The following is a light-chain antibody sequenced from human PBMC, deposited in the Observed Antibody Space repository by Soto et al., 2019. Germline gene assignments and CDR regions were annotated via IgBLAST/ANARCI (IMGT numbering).Light chain of an antibody. V-gene: IGKV2-28*01. CDR3: MQALQTPA. CDR2: LGS. Sequence: DIVMTQSPLSLPVTPGEPASISFRSSQILLHSNGYNYLDWYLQKPGQSPQVLIYLGSNRASGVPDRFSGSGSGTDFTLKISRVEAEDVGVYYCMQALQTPAFGQGTRLE. CDR1: QILLHSNGYNY. J-gene: IGKJ5*01.